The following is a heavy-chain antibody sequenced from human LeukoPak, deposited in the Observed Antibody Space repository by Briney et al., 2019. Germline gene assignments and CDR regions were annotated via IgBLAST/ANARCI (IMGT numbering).Heavy chain of an antibody. D-gene: IGHD3-16*02. CDR2: INPNSGGT. CDR1: GYTFNKYS. Sequence: GASVKVSCKASGYTFNKYSISWVRQAPGQGLEWMGWINPNSGGTNYAQKFQGRVTMTRDTSISTAYMELSRLRSDDTAVYYCARSIMITFGGVIDYEDYWGQGTLVTVSS. V-gene: IGHV1-2*02. CDR3: ARSIMITFGGVIDYEDY. J-gene: IGHJ4*02.